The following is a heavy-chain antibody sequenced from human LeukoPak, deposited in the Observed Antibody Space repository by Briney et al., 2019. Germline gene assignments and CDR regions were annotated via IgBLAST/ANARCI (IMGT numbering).Heavy chain of an antibody. D-gene: IGHD5-24*01. CDR3: ARASVGRDGYNAFDI. J-gene: IGHJ3*02. V-gene: IGHV1-69*06. Sequence: ASVKVSCKASGYTFTSYDINWVRQAPGQGLEWMGGIIPIFGTANYAQKFQGRVTITADKSTSTAYMELSSLRSEDTAVYYCARASVGRDGYNAFDIWGQGTMVTVSS. CDR2: IIPIFGTA. CDR1: GYTFTSYD.